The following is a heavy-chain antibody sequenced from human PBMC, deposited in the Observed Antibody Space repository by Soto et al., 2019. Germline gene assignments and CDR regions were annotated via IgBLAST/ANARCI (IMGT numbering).Heavy chain of an antibody. CDR3: VNDYYFGLDV. Sequence: GSLRLSCVASGFTFDDYGMSWVRQAPGKGLEWVSGLNWNGGNTGYADSVKGRFTISRDNAKNSLYLQMNSLRVEDTALYYCVNDYYFGLDVWGQGTAVTVSS. J-gene: IGHJ6*02. CDR1: GFTFDDYG. CDR2: LNWNGGNT. V-gene: IGHV3-20*04. D-gene: IGHD3-16*01.